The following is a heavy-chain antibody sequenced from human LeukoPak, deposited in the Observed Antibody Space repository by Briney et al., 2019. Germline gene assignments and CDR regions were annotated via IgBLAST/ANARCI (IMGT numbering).Heavy chain of an antibody. CDR2: ISRSGSTI. CDR1: GFTFSSYD. Sequence: PGGSLRLSCAASGFTFSSYDMNWVRQAPGKGLEWVSYISRSGSTIYYADSVKGRFTISRDNAKDSLHLQMNSLRAEDTAVYYCARGSDYYGSGSRFDYWGQGTLITVSS. V-gene: IGHV3-48*03. D-gene: IGHD3-10*01. J-gene: IGHJ4*02. CDR3: ARGSDYYGSGSRFDY.